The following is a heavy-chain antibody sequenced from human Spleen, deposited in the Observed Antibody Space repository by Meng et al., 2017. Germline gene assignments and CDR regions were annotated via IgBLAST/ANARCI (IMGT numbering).Heavy chain of an antibody. CDR1: GGSISSYC. J-gene: IGHJ4*02. CDR2: IYYSGST. CDR3: ARLRDSSGCDY. V-gene: IGHV4-59*08. D-gene: IGHD3-22*01. Sequence: HVQLQESGPGLVKPSETLSLTCTVSGGSISSYCWSWIRQPAGKGLEWIGYIYYSGSTTYNPSLKSRVTISVDTSKNQFSLKLSSVTTADTAVYYCARLRDSSGCDYWGQGTLVTVSS.